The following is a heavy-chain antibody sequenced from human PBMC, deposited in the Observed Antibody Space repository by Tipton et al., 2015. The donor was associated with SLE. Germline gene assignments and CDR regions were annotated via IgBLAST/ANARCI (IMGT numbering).Heavy chain of an antibody. D-gene: IGHD2-2*01. Sequence: TLSLTCTVSDGSISDYYWTWIRQPAGEGLEWIGRIYASGSTNYNPSLKSRVTMSVDTSKNRFSLKLSSVTATDTAVYYCARVAPAEVFDYWGQGTLVTVSS. V-gene: IGHV4-4*07. CDR2: IYASGST. CDR1: DGSISDYY. J-gene: IGHJ4*02. CDR3: ARVAPAEVFDY.